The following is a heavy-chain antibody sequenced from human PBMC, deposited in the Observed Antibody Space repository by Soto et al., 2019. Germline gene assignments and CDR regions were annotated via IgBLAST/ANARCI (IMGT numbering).Heavy chain of an antibody. J-gene: IGHJ4*02. V-gene: IGHV4-38-2*01. D-gene: IGHD6-6*01. CDR1: CYSISSGYY. CDR2: IYHSGST. CDR3: ARVYSSSSGEFDY. Sequence: PSETLSLTCAVSCYSISSGYYWGWIRQPPGKGLEWIGSIYHSGSTYYNPSLKSRVTISVDTSKNQFSLKLSSVTAADTAVYYCARVYSSSSGEFDYWGQGTLVTVSS.